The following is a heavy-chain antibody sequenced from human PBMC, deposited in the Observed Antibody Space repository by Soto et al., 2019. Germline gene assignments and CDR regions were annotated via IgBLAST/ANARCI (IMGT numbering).Heavy chain of an antibody. CDR1: GGSISSSSYY. J-gene: IGHJ6*03. CDR2: IYYSGST. D-gene: IGHD2-15*01. CDR3: VLSGGIRLHGYMDV. V-gene: IGHV4-39*01. Sequence: SETLSLTCTVSGGSISSSSYYWGWIRQPPGKGLEWIGSIYYSGSTYYNPFLKSRVTISVDTSKNQFSLKLSSVTAADTAVYYCVLSGGIRLHGYMDVWGKGTTVTVSS.